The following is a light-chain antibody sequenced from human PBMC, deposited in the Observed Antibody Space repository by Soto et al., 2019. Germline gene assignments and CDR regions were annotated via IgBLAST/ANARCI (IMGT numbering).Light chain of an antibody. V-gene: IGKV3-15*01. CDR1: QSVSRN. CDR2: AAS. J-gene: IGKJ2*01. CDR3: QQYNNWTYT. Sequence: EIVMTQSPATLSVSPGERATLSCRASQSVSRNLAWYQQKPGQAPRLLIYAASTRATGIPARFSGSGSGTEFTHTISSLQSDEYAVYYCQQYNNWTYTFVKGTKLEIK.